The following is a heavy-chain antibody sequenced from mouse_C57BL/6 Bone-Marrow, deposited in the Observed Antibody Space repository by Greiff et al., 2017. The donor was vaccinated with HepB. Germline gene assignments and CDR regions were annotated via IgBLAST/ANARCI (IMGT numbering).Heavy chain of an antibody. D-gene: IGHD2-3*01. CDR2: IDPSDSYT. Sequence: QVQLQQSGAELVMPGASVKLSCKASGYTFTSYWMHWVKQRPGQGLVWIGEIDPSDSYTNYNQKFKGKSTLTVDKSSSTAYMQLSSLTSEDSAVYYCARYDGYPAWFAYWGQGTLVTVSA. CDR1: GYTFTSYW. J-gene: IGHJ3*01. V-gene: IGHV1-69*01. CDR3: ARYDGYPAWFAY.